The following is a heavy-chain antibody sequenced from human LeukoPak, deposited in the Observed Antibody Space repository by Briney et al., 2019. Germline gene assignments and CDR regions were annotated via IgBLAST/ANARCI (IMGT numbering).Heavy chain of an antibody. CDR3: ARDVTMVRGVNPAIDY. CDR2: ISSSGSTI. CDR1: GFTFSDYY. D-gene: IGHD3-10*01. V-gene: IGHV3-11*01. J-gene: IGHJ4*02. Sequence: GEGLRLSCAASGFTFSDYYGSSVRQTPGKGLELDSYISSSGSTIYYADSVKGRFTISRDNATNSLYLQMNSLRAEDTAVYYCARDVTMVRGVNPAIDYWGQGTLVTVSS.